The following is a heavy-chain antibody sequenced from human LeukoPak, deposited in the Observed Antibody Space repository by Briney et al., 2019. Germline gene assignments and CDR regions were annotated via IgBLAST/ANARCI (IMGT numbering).Heavy chain of an antibody. CDR3: ASPGPGMVRGVIGFDY. V-gene: IGHV1-69*13. CDR1: GGTFSSYA. J-gene: IGHJ4*02. D-gene: IGHD3-10*01. CDR2: IIPIFGTA. Sequence: SVKVSCKASGGTFSSYAISWVRQAPGQGLEWMGGIIPIFGTANYAQKFQGRVTITADESTSTAYMELNSLRAEDTAVYYCASPGPGMVRGVIGFDYWGQGTLVTVSS.